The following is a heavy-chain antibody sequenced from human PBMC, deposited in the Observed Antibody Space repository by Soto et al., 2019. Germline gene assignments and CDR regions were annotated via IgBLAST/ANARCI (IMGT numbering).Heavy chain of an antibody. CDR2: IIPLFGTT. Sequence: QVQVVQSGAEVKRPGSSVKVSCTASGGTFSNHAINWVRQAPGQGLEWMGVIIPLFGTTDYAQEFQGRVSFTADESTTTAYMELSSLRSEDTAMYYCATDQTREGTYDGNSLDYWGQGTLLTVSS. V-gene: IGHV1-69*12. D-gene: IGHD5-12*01. J-gene: IGHJ4*02. CDR3: ATDQTREGTYDGNSLDY. CDR1: GGTFSNHA.